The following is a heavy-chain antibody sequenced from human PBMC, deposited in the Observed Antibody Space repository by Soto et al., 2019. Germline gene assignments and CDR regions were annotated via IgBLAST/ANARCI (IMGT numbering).Heavy chain of an antibody. V-gene: IGHV1-3*01. J-gene: IGHJ6*02. CDR1: GYTFSNYP. D-gene: IGHD2-15*01. Sequence: ASVKVSCKAFGYTFSNYPIHWVRQAPGQRLEWLGWINPDKGNTKDSQTFQGRVTITRDTSARTAYVELSSLISEATAVYYCARESGIVAVYALDVWGQGTTVTVSS. CDR3: ARESGIVAVYALDV. CDR2: INPDKGNT.